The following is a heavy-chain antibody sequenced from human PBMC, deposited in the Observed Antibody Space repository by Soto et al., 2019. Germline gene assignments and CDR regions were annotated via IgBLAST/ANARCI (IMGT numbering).Heavy chain of an antibody. Sequence: SVKVSCKASGDTFSTYSISWVRQAPGQGLEWLGGIIPILGTPSYAQRFQGRVTITADKSTSTAYMELSSLRSEDTAVYYCSRERSRYDRSGYYRPDYWGQGTLVTVSS. CDR3: SRERSRYDRSGYYRPDY. V-gene: IGHV1-69*08. D-gene: IGHD3-22*01. J-gene: IGHJ4*02. CDR2: IIPILGTP. CDR1: GDTFSTYS.